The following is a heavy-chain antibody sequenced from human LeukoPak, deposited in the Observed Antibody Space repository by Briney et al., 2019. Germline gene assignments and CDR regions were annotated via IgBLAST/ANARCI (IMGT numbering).Heavy chain of an antibody. CDR1: GGSIRSYY. Sequence: SETLSLTCTVSGGSIRSYYWSWIRQPPGKGLEWIGYIYYSGSTNYNPSLKSRVTMSVDTSKNQFSLKLSSVAAADTAVYYCARSYDTNFDYWGQGTLVTVSS. V-gene: IGHV4-59*01. J-gene: IGHJ4*02. CDR2: IYYSGST. D-gene: IGHD3-3*01. CDR3: ARSYDTNFDY.